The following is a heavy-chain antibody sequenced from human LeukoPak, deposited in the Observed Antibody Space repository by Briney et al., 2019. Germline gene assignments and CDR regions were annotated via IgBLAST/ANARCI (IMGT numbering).Heavy chain of an antibody. CDR2: ISSGGST. V-gene: IGHV3-53*01. D-gene: IGHD3-3*01. Sequence: GGSLRLSCAASGFTVSSNYMSWVRQAPGKGLEWVSVISSGGSTYYADSVKGRFTISRDNSKNTLYLQLNSLRPDDTAVYYCARVGVAGPFAYGGQGTLVAVSS. CDR3: ARVGVAGPFAY. J-gene: IGHJ4*02. CDR1: GFTVSSNY.